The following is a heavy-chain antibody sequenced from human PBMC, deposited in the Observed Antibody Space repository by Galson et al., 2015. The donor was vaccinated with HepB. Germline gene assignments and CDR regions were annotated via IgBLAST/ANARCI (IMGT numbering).Heavy chain of an antibody. Sequence: SVKVSCKASGGTFSSYAISWVRQAPGQGLEWMGGIIPIFGTANYAQKFQGRVTITADESTSTAYMELSSLRSEDTAVYYCATGYCSSTSCYTGYYYYMDVWGKGTRSPSP. J-gene: IGHJ6*03. D-gene: IGHD2-2*02. CDR2: IIPIFGTA. CDR3: ATGYCSSTSCYTGYYYYMDV. V-gene: IGHV1-69*13. CDR1: GGTFSSYA.